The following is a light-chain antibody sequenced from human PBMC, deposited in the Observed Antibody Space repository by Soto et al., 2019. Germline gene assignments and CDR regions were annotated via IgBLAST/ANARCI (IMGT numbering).Light chain of an antibody. CDR1: QGISSY. Sequence: AIRMTQSPSSFSASTGDRVTITCRASQGISSYLAWYQQKPGKAPKLLIYAASTLQSGVPSRFSGSGSGTDFTLTISCLQSEDFAVYYCQQYYHWPPLTFGQGTRLEIK. CDR3: QQYYHWPPLT. V-gene: IGKV1-8*01. J-gene: IGKJ5*01. CDR2: AAS.